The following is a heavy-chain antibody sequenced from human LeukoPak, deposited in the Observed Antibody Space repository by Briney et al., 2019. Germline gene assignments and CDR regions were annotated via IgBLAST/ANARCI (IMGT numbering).Heavy chain of an antibody. CDR1: GFTFSSYA. J-gene: IGHJ5*02. V-gene: IGHV3-30-3*01. Sequence: PGGSLRLSCAASGFTFSSYAMHWVRQAPGKGLEWVAVISYDGSNKYYADSVKGRFTISRDNSKNTLYLQMNSLRAEDTAVYYCARAVVPAAISWFDPWGQGTLVTVSS. CDR3: ARAVVPAAISWFDP. CDR2: ISYDGSNK. D-gene: IGHD2-2*01.